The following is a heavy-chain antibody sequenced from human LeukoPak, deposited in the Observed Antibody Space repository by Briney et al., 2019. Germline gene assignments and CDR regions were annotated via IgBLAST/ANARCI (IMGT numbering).Heavy chain of an antibody. CDR1: GFTLSTYG. J-gene: IGHJ4*02. CDR3: AKDLDCSGGTCHKAFDC. CDR2: IRYDGSDK. Sequence: PGGSLRLSCAASGFTLSTYGMHRVRQAPGKGLEWVAFIRYDGSDKFYGDSVKGRFTTSRDNSKNTLYLQMSRLRVEDTAVYYCAKDLDCSGGTCHKAFDCWGQGTLVTVSS. V-gene: IGHV3-30*02. D-gene: IGHD2-15*01.